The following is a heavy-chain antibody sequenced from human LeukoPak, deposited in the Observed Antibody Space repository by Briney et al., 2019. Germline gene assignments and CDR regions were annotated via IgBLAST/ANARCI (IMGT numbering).Heavy chain of an antibody. CDR3: ARGSGTITMVRGVFYGMDV. D-gene: IGHD3-10*01. CDR2: SIPIFGTA. CDR1: GGTFSSYA. V-gene: IGHV1-69*13. Sequence: SVTVSCKASGGTFSSYAISWVRQARGQGLEWMGGSIPIFGTANYAQKFQGRVTITADESTSTAYMELSSLRSEDTAVYYCARGSGTITMVRGVFYGMDVWGQGTTVTVSS. J-gene: IGHJ6*02.